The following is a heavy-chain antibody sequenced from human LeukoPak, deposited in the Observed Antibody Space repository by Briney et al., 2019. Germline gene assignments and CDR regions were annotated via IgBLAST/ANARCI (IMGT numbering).Heavy chain of an antibody. D-gene: IGHD3-22*01. J-gene: IGHJ4*02. CDR3: ARADSSGYYHPIN. Sequence: GGSLRLSCAASGFTFSSYGMHWVRQAPGKGLEWVAFIRYDGSNKYYADSVKGRFTISRDNAKNSLYLQMNSLRAEDTAVYYCARADSSGYYHPINWGQGTLVTVSS. V-gene: IGHV3-30*02. CDR1: GFTFSSYG. CDR2: IRYDGSNK.